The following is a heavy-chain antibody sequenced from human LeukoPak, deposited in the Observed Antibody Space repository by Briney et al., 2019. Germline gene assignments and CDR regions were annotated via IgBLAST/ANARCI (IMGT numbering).Heavy chain of an antibody. D-gene: IGHD5-18*01. CDR2: IYYSGSP. V-gene: IGHV4-39*07. CDR1: GGSISNNNY. CDR3: ARSEYSYGSHAFDI. Sequence: SETLSLTCTVSGGSISNNNYWAWIRQPPGKGLECIGSIYYSGSPYYNPSLKSRVTISVDTSKNQFSLKLSSVTAADTAVYYCARSEYSYGSHAFDIWGQGTMVTVSS. J-gene: IGHJ3*02.